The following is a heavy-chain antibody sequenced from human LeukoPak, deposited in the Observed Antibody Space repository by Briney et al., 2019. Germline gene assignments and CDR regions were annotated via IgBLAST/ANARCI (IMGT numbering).Heavy chain of an antibody. Sequence: GGSLRLSCAASGFTFSSYAMHWVRQAPGKGLEYVSAISSNGGSTYYANSVKGRFTISRDNAKNSLYLQMNSLRAEDTAVYYCARDSGGAVVVFFDYWGQGTLVTVSS. CDR2: ISSNGGST. CDR3: ARDSGGAVVVFFDY. CDR1: GFTFSSYA. J-gene: IGHJ4*02. V-gene: IGHV3-64*04. D-gene: IGHD3-22*01.